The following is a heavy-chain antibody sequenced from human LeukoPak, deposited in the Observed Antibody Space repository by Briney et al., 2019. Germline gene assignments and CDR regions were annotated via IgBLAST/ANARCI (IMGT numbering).Heavy chain of an antibody. V-gene: IGHV4-39*02. Sequence: SETLSLTCTVSGGSISSSSYYWGWIRQPPGKGLEWIGSIYYSGSTYYNPSLKSRVTISVDTSKNHFSLKLSSVTAADTAVYYCASLTLNYYDSSGLDYWGQGTLVTVSS. CDR1: GGSISSSSYY. CDR2: IYYSGST. D-gene: IGHD3-22*01. J-gene: IGHJ4*02. CDR3: ASLTLNYYDSSGLDY.